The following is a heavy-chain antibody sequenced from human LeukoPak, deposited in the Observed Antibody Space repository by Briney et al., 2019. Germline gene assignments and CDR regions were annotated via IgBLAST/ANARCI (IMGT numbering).Heavy chain of an antibody. Sequence: SETLSLTCTVSGGSMTTHHWNWIRQTPGKGLEWIGYVFDSGRTKENPSLKSRVTLSAGTSKNQLSLRLSSVTAADTAVYYCTTIKRGNIFGYFDFWGQGILVTVSS. CDR3: TTIKRGNIFGYFDF. D-gene: IGHD5-18*01. CDR2: VFDSGRT. CDR1: GGSMTTHH. J-gene: IGHJ4*02. V-gene: IGHV4-59*11.